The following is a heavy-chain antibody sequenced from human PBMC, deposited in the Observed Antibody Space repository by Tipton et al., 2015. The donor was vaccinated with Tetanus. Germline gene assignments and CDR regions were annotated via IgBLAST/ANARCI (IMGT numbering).Heavy chain of an antibody. D-gene: IGHD3-16*01. CDR1: GASFSSGDYY. CDR2: IYYSGST. Sequence: TLSLTCTVSGASFSSGDYYWSWIRQPPGKGLESIGYIYYSGSTYYNPSLKSRVTISVDTSKNQFSLRLSSVTAADTAVYYCARDHGITWGGMGYYYGMDVWGQGTTVTVSS. J-gene: IGHJ6*02. V-gene: IGHV4-30-4*01. CDR3: ARDHGITWGGMGYYYGMDV.